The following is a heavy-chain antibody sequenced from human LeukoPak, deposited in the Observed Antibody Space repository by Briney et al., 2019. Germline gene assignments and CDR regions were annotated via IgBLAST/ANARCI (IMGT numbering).Heavy chain of an antibody. V-gene: IGHV4-39*07. D-gene: IGHD3-22*01. J-gene: IGHJ4*02. CDR3: AREARITMIVVVINYFDY. CDR1: GGSISSSSYY. CDR2: IYYSGST. Sequence: PSETLSLTCTVSGGSISSSSYYWGWIRQPPGKGLEWIGSIYYSGSTYYNPSLKSRVTISVDTSKNQFSLKLSSVTAADTAVYYCAREARITMIVVVINYFDYWGQGTLVTVSS.